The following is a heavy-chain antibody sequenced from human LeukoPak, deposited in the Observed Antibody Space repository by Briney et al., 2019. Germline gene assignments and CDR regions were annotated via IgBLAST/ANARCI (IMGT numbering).Heavy chain of an antibody. V-gene: IGHV1-69*13. Sequence: GASVKVSCKASGYTFTSYDISWVRQAPGQGLEWMGGIIPIFGTANYAQKFQGRVTITADESTSTAYMELSSLRSEDTAVYYCARAPALVYGMDVWGKGTTVTISS. CDR1: GYTFTSYD. J-gene: IGHJ6*04. CDR3: ARAPALVYGMDV. D-gene: IGHD2-8*02. CDR2: IIPIFGTA.